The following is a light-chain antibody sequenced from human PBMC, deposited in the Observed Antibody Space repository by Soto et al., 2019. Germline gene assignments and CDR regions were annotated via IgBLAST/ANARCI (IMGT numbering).Light chain of an antibody. V-gene: IGKV3-20*01. CDR3: QRYGGPSWT. Sequence: EIVLTQSPGTLSLSPGERATLSCRASQSVSSSYLAWYQQKPGQAPRLLIYGASSRATGIPDRFSGSGSGTDFTLTISRLEPEDFAVYYCQRYGGPSWTFGQGTRVEIK. CDR1: QSVSSSY. CDR2: GAS. J-gene: IGKJ1*01.